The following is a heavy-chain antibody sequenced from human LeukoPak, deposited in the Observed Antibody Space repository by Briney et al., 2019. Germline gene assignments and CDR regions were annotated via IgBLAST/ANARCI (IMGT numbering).Heavy chain of an antibody. D-gene: IGHD1-26*01. CDR1: QFSFTNNW. CDR2: ISREGTVT. CDR3: VREVGAPGSFDI. Sequence: GGSLRLSCVGSQFSFTNNWMHWVRQVPGKGLMWVSRISREGTVTDYADSVKGRFAISRDNAKNTLYLEMNSLGGEDTGLFYCVREVGAPGSFDIWGPGTLVTVSS. V-gene: IGHV3-74*01. J-gene: IGHJ3*02.